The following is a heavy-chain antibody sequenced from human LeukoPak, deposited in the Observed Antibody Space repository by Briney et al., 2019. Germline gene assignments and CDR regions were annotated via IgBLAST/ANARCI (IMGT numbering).Heavy chain of an antibody. D-gene: IGHD3-22*01. J-gene: IGHJ4*02. V-gene: IGHV4-61*02. CDR1: GGSVSSDNSY. CDR2: IYADGSS. Sequence: PSETLSLTCTVSGGSVSSDNSYWNWFRQPAGKGLEWIGRIYADGSSTYNPSPKSRVTISVDSSKNQFSLRLSSLTAADTAVYYCARGYYYHTWGQGTLVTVSS. CDR3: ARGYYYHT.